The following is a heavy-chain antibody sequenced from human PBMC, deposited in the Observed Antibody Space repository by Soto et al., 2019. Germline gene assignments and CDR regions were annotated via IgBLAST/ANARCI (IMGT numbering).Heavy chain of an antibody. CDR1: GGSVSSGSYY. V-gene: IGHV4-61*01. J-gene: IGHJ4*02. CDR3: ARDPSSGIDY. CDR2: IYYSGST. Sequence: QVQLQESGPGLVKPSETLSLTCTVSGGSVSSGSYYWSWIRQPPGKGLEWIGYIYYSGSTNYNPSLKSRVTISVDTSKNQSSLKLSSVTAADTAVYYCARDPSSGIDYWGQGTLVTVSS. D-gene: IGHD3-22*01.